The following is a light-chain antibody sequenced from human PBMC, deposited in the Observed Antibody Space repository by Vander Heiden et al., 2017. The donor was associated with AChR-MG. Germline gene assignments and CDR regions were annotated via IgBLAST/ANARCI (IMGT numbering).Light chain of an antibody. CDR1: SSNIGAVYN. CDR3: QYYDSSLSGWV. CDR2: GNS. J-gene: IGLJ2*01. V-gene: IGLV1-40*01. Sequence: QSVLTQPPSVPGAPGPRVTISCTESSSNIGAVYNVHWYQQLPGTAPKLRIMGNSNRPSGVPDRFSGSKSGTSASLAITGLQAEDEADYYGQYYDSSLSGWVFGGGTKLTVL.